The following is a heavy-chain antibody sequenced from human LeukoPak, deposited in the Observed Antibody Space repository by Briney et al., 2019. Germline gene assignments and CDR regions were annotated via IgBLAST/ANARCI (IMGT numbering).Heavy chain of an antibody. CDR1: GGSFSGYY. D-gene: IGHD1/OR15-1a*01. CDR2: INHSGST. CDR3: ARVRREMKRSLGRTTEYSYYYYMDV. J-gene: IGHJ6*03. V-gene: IGHV4-34*01. Sequence: PSETLSLTCAVYGGSFSGYYWSWIRQPPGKGLEWIGEINHSGSTNYNPSLKSRVTISVDTSKNQFSLKLSSVTAADTAVYYCARVRREMKRSLGRTTEYSYYYYMDVWGKGTTVTVSS.